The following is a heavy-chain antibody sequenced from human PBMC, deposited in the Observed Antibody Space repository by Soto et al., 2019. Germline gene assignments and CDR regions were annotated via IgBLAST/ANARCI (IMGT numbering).Heavy chain of an antibody. V-gene: IGHV1-69*13. J-gene: IGHJ6*02. CDR2: IIPIFGTA. D-gene: IGHD3-3*01. Sequence: ASVKVSCKASGGTFSSYAISWVRQAPGQGLEWMGGIIPIFGTANYAQKFQGRVTITADESTSTAYMELSSLRSEDTAVYYCARSSGGITIFRALYYYYGMDVWGQGTTVTVSS. CDR3: ARSSGGITIFRALYYYYGMDV. CDR1: GGTFSSYA.